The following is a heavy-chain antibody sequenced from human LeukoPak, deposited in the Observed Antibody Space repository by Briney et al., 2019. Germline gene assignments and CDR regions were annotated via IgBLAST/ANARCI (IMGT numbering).Heavy chain of an antibody. CDR1: GYTFTSYG. CDR2: INAGNGNT. Sequence: ASVKVSCKASGYTFTSYGISWVRQAPGQGLEWMGWINAGNGNTKYSQKFQGRVTITRDTSASTAYMELSSLRSEDTAVYYCARDHGCGGDCYPMYNWFDPWGQGTLVTVSS. D-gene: IGHD2-21*02. J-gene: IGHJ5*02. CDR3: ARDHGCGGDCYPMYNWFDP. V-gene: IGHV1-3*01.